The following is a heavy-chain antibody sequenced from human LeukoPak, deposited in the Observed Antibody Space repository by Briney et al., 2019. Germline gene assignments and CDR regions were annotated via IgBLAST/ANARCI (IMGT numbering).Heavy chain of an antibody. J-gene: IGHJ2*01. Sequence: GGSLRLSCAASGFTFSSHWVHWVRQAPGKGLVWVSHINNDGRSTRYADSVKGRFTISRDNAKNTVYLQMNSLRVEDTAVCYCARDSNTDWYFDLWGRGTLVIVSS. CDR3: ARDSNTDWYFDL. CDR2: INNDGRST. V-gene: IGHV3-74*01. CDR1: GFTFSSHW. D-gene: IGHD2-8*02.